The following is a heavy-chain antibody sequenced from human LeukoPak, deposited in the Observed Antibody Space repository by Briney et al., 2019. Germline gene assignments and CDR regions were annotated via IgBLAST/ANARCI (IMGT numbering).Heavy chain of an antibody. Sequence: GGSLRLSCAAPGFTFSSYGMHWVRQAPGKGLEWVANIKQDGSEKYYVDSVKGRFTISRDNAKNSLYLQMNSLRAEDTAVYYCARVSSSSFDYWGQGTLVTVSS. CDR1: GFTFSSYG. D-gene: IGHD6-6*01. V-gene: IGHV3-7*01. CDR2: IKQDGSEK. CDR3: ARVSSSSFDY. J-gene: IGHJ4*02.